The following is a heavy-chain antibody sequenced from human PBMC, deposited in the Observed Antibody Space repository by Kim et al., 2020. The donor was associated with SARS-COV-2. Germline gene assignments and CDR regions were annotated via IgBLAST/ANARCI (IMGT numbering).Heavy chain of an antibody. D-gene: IGHD3-22*01. J-gene: IGHJ3*02. Sequence: GGSLRLSCAASGFTFSSYGMHWVRQAPGKGLEWVAVISYDGSNKYYADSVKGRFTISRDNSKNTLYLQMNSLRAEDTAVYYCAKVRITMIGGIGAFDIWGQGTMVTVSS. CDR1: GFTFSSYG. CDR3: AKVRITMIGGIGAFDI. V-gene: IGHV3-30*18. CDR2: ISYDGSNK.